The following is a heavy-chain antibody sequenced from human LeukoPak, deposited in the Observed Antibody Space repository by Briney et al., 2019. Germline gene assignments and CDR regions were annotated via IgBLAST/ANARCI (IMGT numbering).Heavy chain of an antibody. Sequence: GGSLRLSCAASGFTFSNYAMTWVRQAPGKGLEGVSGISVSGGSTYYADSVKGRFTISRDNSKNTLYLQMSSLRADDTAAYYCAKDPYCSGGTCYGMDVWGQGTTVTVSS. CDR2: ISVSGGST. CDR1: GFTFSNYA. V-gene: IGHV3-23*01. D-gene: IGHD2-15*01. J-gene: IGHJ6*02. CDR3: AKDPYCSGGTCYGMDV.